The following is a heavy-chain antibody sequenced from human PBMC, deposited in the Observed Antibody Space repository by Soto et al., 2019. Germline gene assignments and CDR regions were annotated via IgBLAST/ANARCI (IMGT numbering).Heavy chain of an antibody. CDR3: ARGGYDTFDY. CDR1: GFTFDDYA. D-gene: IGHD5-12*01. Sequence: EVHLVESGGGLVQPGRSLRLSGAASGFTFDDYAMHWVRQGPGKGLEWVSGITWNNGNIGYADSVKDRFTISRDNAKNSLYLQMNSLRAEDTALYYCARGGYDTFDYWGKGTLVTVS. V-gene: IGHV3-9*01. CDR2: ITWNNGNI. J-gene: IGHJ4*02.